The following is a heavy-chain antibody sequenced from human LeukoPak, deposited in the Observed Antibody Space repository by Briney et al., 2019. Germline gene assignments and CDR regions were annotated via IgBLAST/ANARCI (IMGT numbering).Heavy chain of an antibody. J-gene: IGHJ3*01. Sequence: GESLKISCKGSGYSFTSYWIGWVRQMPGKGLEWMGIIYPGDSDTRYSPSFQGQVTMSVDKSISTAYLQWSSLRASDTAMYYCARPDTIGGVIYPHDFHFWGQGTMVTVSS. V-gene: IGHV5-51*01. CDR1: GYSFTSYW. D-gene: IGHD3-16*01. CDR3: ARPDTIGGVIYPHDFHF. CDR2: IYPGDSDT.